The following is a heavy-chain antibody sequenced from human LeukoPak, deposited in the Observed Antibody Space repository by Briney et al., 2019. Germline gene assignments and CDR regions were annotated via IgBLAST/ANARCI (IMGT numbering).Heavy chain of an antibody. D-gene: IGHD5-12*01. CDR2: IRYDGSNK. V-gene: IGHV3-30*02. Sequence: GGSLRLSCAASGFTFSSYGMHWVRQAPGRGLEGVAFIRYDGSNKYYADSVKGRFTISRDNSKNTLYLQMNSLRAEDTAVYYCAKPVGYSGYDLGYWGQGTLVTVSS. J-gene: IGHJ4*02. CDR1: GFTFSSYG. CDR3: AKPVGYSGYDLGY.